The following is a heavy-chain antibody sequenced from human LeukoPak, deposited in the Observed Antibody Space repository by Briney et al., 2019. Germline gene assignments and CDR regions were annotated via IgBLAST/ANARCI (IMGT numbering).Heavy chain of an antibody. CDR2: VYISGST. D-gene: IGHD3-3*01. J-gene: IGHJ4*02. CDR3: ATLLEVTIFGVVIRHTLDY. Sequence: SETLSLTCTVSGGSISSVSYYWSWIWQPAGKGREWIGRVYISGSTNYNPSLKSRVTISVDTSKNQFSLKLSSVTAADTAVYYCATLLEVTIFGVVIRHTLDYWGQGTLVTVSS. V-gene: IGHV4-61*02. CDR1: GGSISSVSYY.